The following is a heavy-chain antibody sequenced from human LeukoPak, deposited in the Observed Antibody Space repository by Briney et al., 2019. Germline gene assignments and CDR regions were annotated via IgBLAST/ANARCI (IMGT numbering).Heavy chain of an antibody. J-gene: IGHJ4*02. D-gene: IGHD3-10*01. CDR1: GFTFSSYS. V-gene: IGHV3-21*01. CDR2: ISSSSSYI. CDR3: ARWIGGNAKAGGYYFDY. Sequence: GGSLRLSCAASGFTFSSYSMNWVRQAPGKGLEWVSSISSSSSYIYYADSVKGRFTTSRDNAKNSLYLQMNSLRAEDTAVYYCARWIGGNAKAGGYYFDYWGQGTLVTVSS.